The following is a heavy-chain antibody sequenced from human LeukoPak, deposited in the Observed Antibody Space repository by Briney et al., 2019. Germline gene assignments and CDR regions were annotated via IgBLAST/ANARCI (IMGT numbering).Heavy chain of an antibody. CDR2: IYYSGST. D-gene: IGHD3-3*01. CDR1: GGSISSYY. CDR3: ARTYYDFWSGYSHAFDI. V-gene: IGHV4-59*01. Sequence: SETLSLTCTVSGGSISSYYWSWIRQPPGKGLEWIGYIYYSGSTNYNPSLKSRVTISVDTSKNQFSLKLSSVTAADTAVYYCARTYYDFWSGYSHAFDIWGQGTMVTVSS. J-gene: IGHJ3*02.